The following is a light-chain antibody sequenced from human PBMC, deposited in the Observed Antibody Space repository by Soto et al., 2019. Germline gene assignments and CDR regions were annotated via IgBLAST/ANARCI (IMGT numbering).Light chain of an antibody. CDR3: QQRSNWPPYT. CDR1: QSVSSY. CDR2: DAS. Sequence: EIVLTQSPATLSLSPGERATLSCRASQSVSSYLAWYQQKPGQAPRLLIYDASNWATGIPARFSGSGSGTDFTLPISSLEPEDYAVYYCQQRSNWPPYTFGQGTKLEIK. J-gene: IGKJ2*01. V-gene: IGKV3-11*01.